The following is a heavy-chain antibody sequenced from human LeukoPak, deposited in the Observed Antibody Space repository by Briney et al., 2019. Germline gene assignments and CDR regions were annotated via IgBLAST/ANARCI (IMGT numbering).Heavy chain of an antibody. CDR3: ARGAAIVGGWPYYFDY. J-gene: IGHJ4*02. V-gene: IGHV3-74*01. CDR2: INSDGSST. Sequence: GGSLRLSCAASGFTFSSYWMHWVRQAPGKGLVWVSRINSDGSSTSYADSVKGRFTISRDNAKNSLYLQMNSLRAEDTALYYCARGAAIVGGWPYYFDYWGQGTLVTVSS. CDR1: GFTFSSYW. D-gene: IGHD6-19*01.